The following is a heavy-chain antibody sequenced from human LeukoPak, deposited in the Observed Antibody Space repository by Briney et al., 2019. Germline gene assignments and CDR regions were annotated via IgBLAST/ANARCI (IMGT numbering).Heavy chain of an antibody. D-gene: IGHD4-11*01. CDR2: INSDGRST. J-gene: IGHJ4*02. Sequence: PGGSLRLSCAGSGFTFSNYRMHWVRQAPGKGLVWVSRINSDGRSTSYADSVKGRFTTSRDNAKNTLYLQVNSLKAEDTAVYYCARETSTGFDYWGQGTLVTVSS. V-gene: IGHV3-74*01. CDR3: ARETSTGFDY. CDR1: GFTFSNYR.